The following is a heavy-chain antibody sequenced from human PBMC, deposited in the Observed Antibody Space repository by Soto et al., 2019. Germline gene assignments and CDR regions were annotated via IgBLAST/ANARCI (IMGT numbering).Heavy chain of an antibody. D-gene: IGHD2-2*01. CDR2: IIPIFGTA. V-gene: IGHV1-69*13. CDR3: AGDIVVVPAAMGFYYGMDV. CDR1: GGTFSSYA. J-gene: IGHJ6*02. Sequence: SVKVSCKASGGTFSSYAISWVRQAPGQGLEWMGGIIPIFGTANYAQKFQGRVTITADESTSTAYMELSSLRSEDTAVYYCAGDIVVVPAAMGFYYGMDVWGQGTTVTVSS.